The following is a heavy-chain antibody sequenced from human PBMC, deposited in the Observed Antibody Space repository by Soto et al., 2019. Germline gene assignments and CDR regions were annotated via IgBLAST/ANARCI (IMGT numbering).Heavy chain of an antibody. D-gene: IGHD1-26*01. V-gene: IGHV4-39*01. CDR2: IYYSGST. CDR3: ARHGIVGALDAFDI. Sequence: QLQLQESGPGLVKPSETLSLTCTVSGGSISSSSYYWGWIRQPPGKGLEWIGSIYYSGSTYYNPSLKSRVTISVDTSKNQFSLKLSSVTAADTAVYYCARHGIVGALDAFDIWGQGTMVSVSS. J-gene: IGHJ3*02. CDR1: GGSISSSSYY.